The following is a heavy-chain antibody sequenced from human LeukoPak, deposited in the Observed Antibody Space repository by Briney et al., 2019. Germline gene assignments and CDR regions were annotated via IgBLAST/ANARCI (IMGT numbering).Heavy chain of an antibody. CDR2: IYSGGST. J-gene: IGHJ4*02. CDR3: AKAPNWNYFDY. D-gene: IGHD1-1*01. CDR1: GFIVSTNY. Sequence: PGGSLRLSCAASGFIVSTNYMSWVRQAPGKGLEWVSVIYSGGSTYYADSVKGRFTISRDNSKNTLYLQMNSLRAEDTAVYYCAKAPNWNYFDYWGQGTLVTVSS. V-gene: IGHV3-53*01.